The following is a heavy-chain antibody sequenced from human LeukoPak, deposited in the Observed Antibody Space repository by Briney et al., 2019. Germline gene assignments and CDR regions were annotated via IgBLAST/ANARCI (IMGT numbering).Heavy chain of an antibody. J-gene: IGHJ3*02. CDR3: ARGSITIFGVVIHAFDI. CDR1: GGTFSSYT. CDR2: IIPILGIA. V-gene: IGHV1-69*02. D-gene: IGHD3-3*01. Sequence: SVKVSCKASGGTFSSYTISWVRRAPGQGLEWMGRIIPILGIANYAQKFQGRVTITADKSTSTAYMELSSLRSEDTAVYYCARGSITIFGVVIHAFDIWGQGTMVTVSS.